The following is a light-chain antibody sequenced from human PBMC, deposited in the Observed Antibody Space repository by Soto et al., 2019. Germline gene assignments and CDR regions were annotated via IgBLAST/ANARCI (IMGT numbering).Light chain of an antibody. CDR3: QQSYSTPPT. J-gene: IGKJ2*01. Sequence: DIQMTQSPSSLSASVGDRVTITCRASQSISSYLNWYQQKPGKAPTLLIYAASSLQSGVPSRFSGSGSGTDFTLTISSLQPEDFATYYCQQSYSTPPTFGQGIKLEIK. V-gene: IGKV1-39*01. CDR2: AAS. CDR1: QSISSY.